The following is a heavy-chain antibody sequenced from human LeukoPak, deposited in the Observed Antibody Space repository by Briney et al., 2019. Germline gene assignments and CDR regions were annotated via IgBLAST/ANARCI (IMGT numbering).Heavy chain of an antibody. V-gene: IGHV1-18*01. J-gene: IGHJ4*02. CDR1: GGTFSSYA. CDR3: AREDARGELPACY. CDR2: ISAYNGNT. D-gene: IGHD1-26*01. Sequence: GASVKVSCKASGGTFSSYAISWVRQAPGQGLEWMGWISAYNGNTNYAQKLQGRVTMTTDTSTSTAYMELRSLRSDDTAVYYCAREDARGELPACYWGQGTLVTVSS.